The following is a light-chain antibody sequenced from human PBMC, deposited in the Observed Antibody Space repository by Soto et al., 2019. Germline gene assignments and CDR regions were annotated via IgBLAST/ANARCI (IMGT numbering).Light chain of an antibody. CDR2: KAS. V-gene: IGKV1-5*03. J-gene: IGKJ1*01. Sequence: TQSPATLSSFPGDGVTISCRASQSISSWLAWYQQKPGKAPKLLIYKASTLKSGVPSRFSGSGYGTEFTLTISSMQTDDFETYYCQHYNSYSEAFGQGTKVDIK. CDR3: QHYNSYSEA. CDR1: QSISSW.